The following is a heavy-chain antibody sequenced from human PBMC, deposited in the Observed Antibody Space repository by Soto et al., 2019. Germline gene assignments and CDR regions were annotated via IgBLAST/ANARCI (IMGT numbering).Heavy chain of an antibody. J-gene: IGHJ4*02. V-gene: IGHV3-9*01. Sequence: EAQLVESGGGLVQPGRSLRLSWVASGFTFDDYAIHWVRQAPGKGLEWVSGISWNGAATGYADSVKGRFTISRDNAKNSLYLQMSSLRTEDTAIYYCANLPLYGSGFDCWGQGTLVTVSS. CDR3: ANLPLYGSGFDC. CDR2: ISWNGAAT. CDR1: GFTFDDYA. D-gene: IGHD3-10*01.